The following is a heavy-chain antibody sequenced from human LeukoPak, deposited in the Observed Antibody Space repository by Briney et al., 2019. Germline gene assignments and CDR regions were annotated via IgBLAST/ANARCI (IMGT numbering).Heavy chain of an antibody. J-gene: IGHJ4*02. CDR2: INSKSGVT. V-gene: IGHV1-2*02. CDR3: ARVTTTSCYDY. CDR1: GYSFTFPAFH. D-gene: IGHD2-2*01. Sequence: ASVKVSCKTSGYSFTFPAFHMHWVRQAPGQGLELMGWINSKSGVTKFAQKFQGRVNMTRDTSISTAYMELRRLRSDDTAVYYCARVTTTSCYDYWGQGTLVTVSS.